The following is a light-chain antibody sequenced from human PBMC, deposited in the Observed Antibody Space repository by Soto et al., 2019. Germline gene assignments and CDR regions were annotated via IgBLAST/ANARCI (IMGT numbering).Light chain of an antibody. Sequence: QSVLTQPPSVSAAPGQKVTISCSGSSSNIGSNYVSWYQQLPGTAPKLLIYENNKRPSGIPDRFSGSKSGTSAILGITGPQTGDEADYYCGTWDSSLSARVFGGGTKLTVL. V-gene: IGLV1-51*02. CDR3: GTWDSSLSARV. CDR1: SSNIGSNY. CDR2: ENN. J-gene: IGLJ3*02.